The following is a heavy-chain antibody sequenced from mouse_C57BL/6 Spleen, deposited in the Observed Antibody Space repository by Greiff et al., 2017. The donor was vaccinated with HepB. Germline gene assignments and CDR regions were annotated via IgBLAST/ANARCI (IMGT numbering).Heavy chain of an antibody. CDR3: ARDHYEYDGYAMDD. CDR2: ISDGGSYT. J-gene: IGHJ4*01. D-gene: IGHD2-4*01. CDR1: GFTFSSYA. Sequence: EVQLVESGGGLVKPGGSLKLSCAASGFTFSSYAMSWVRQTPEKRLEWVATISDGGSYTYYPDNVKGRYTIARDNAKTNLYLQMSHLKSEDTAMYDCARDHYEYDGYAMDDWGKGTSVTVSS. V-gene: IGHV5-4*01.